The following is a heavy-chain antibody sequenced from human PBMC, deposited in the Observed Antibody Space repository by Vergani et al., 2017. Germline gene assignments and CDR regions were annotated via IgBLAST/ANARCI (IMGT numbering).Heavy chain of an antibody. CDR1: GGSITYGAFY. CDR2: IYSTGST. V-gene: IGHV4-39*07. J-gene: IGHJ4*02. CDR3: ARMGGYDEGDAFRIGYFDS. D-gene: IGHD3-22*01. Sequence: QVQLQESGPGLVKPSQTLSLTCTVSGGSITYGAFYWGWIRQSPGKGLEWIGSIYSTGSTHHNPSLRRRINMSVDTSKNQFSLKLNSVTAADTAMYYCARMGGYDEGDAFRIGYFDSWGPGILVTVSS.